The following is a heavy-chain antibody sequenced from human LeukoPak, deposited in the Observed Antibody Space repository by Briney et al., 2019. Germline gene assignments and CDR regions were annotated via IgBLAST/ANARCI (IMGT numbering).Heavy chain of an antibody. CDR2: ISSTGYT. CDR3: ARRTAGSKDL. J-gene: IGHJ6*04. D-gene: IGHD6-19*01. CDR1: GFIFSDSV. Sequence: GGSLRLSCAASGFIFSDSVMSWVRQAPGKGLEWVAAISSTGYTDNADSLKGRFSISRDNSKDTLYLQMNSLRVDDTAIYYCARRTAGSKDLWGKGTTVTVSP. V-gene: IGHV3-23*05.